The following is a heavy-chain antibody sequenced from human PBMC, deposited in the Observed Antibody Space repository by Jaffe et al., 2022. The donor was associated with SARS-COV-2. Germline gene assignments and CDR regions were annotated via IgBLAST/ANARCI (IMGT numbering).Heavy chain of an antibody. J-gene: IGHJ4*02. CDR2: ISSSSSTI. CDR1: GFTFSSYS. Sequence: EVQLVESGGGLVQPGGSLRLSCAASGFTFSSYSMNWVRQAPGKGLEWVSYISSSSSTIYYADSVKGRFTISRDNAKNSLYLQMNSLRAEDTAVYYCARERDDIVVVPAAADDYWGQGTLVTVSS. CDR3: ARERDDIVVVPAAADDY. D-gene: IGHD2-2*01. V-gene: IGHV3-48*01.